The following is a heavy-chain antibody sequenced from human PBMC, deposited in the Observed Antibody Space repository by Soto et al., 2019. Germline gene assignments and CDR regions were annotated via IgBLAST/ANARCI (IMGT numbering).Heavy chain of an antibody. D-gene: IGHD5-12*01. CDR1: GGTFSSYA. CDR3: ARVDIVATIPSYGMDV. CDR2: IIPIFGTA. J-gene: IGHJ6*02. V-gene: IGHV1-69*13. Sequence: SVKVSCKASGGTFSSYAISWVRQAPGQGLEWMGGIIPIFGTANYAQKFQGRVTITADESTSTAYMELSSLRSEDTAVYYCARVDIVATIPSYGMDVWGQGTTVTVSS.